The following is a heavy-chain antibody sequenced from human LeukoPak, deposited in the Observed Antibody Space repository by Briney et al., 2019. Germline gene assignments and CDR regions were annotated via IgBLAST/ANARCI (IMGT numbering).Heavy chain of an antibody. CDR1: GYTFTSYV. V-gene: IGHV1-3*01. J-gene: IGHJ2*01. CDR3: ARNVWGIYRIVDWYLDV. CDR2: INAGNDNT. D-gene: IGHD3-16*02. Sequence: GASVKVSCKASGYTFTSYVMHWVRQAPGQRLEWMGWINAGNDNTKYSQKFQDRITITRDTAASTAYMELRSLRSEDTAFYYCARNVWGIYRIVDWYLDVWGRGTLVTVSS.